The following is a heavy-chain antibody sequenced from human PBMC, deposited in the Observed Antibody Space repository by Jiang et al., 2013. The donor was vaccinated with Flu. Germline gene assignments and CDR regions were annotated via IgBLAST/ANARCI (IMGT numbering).Heavy chain of an antibody. CDR3: ASLFSDWNSLGRGVEYYFDY. J-gene: IGHJ4*02. D-gene: IGHD1-7*01. CDR1: GYTFTGYY. V-gene: IGHV1-2*02. Sequence: SGAEVKKPGASVKVSCKASGYTFTGYYMHWVRQAPGQGLEWMGWINPNSGGTNYAQKFQGRVTMTRDTSISTAYMELSRLRSDDTAVYYCASLFSDWNSLGRGVEYYFDYWGQGTLVTVSS. CDR2: INPNSGGT.